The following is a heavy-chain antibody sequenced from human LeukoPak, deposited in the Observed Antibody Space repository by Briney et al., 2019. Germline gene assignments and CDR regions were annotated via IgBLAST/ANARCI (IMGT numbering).Heavy chain of an antibody. J-gene: IGHJ3*01. CDR2: IYSGGTT. CDR3: ARDADYGGSPDAFDV. D-gene: IGHD4-23*01. CDR1: VFTVSSNH. Sequence: PGGSLRLSCAASVFTVSSNHMSWVRQAPGKRLKWVSIIYSGGTTYYADSVKGRFTISRDNSKNTLYLQMNTLRAEDTAVYYCARDADYGGSPDAFDVWGRGTIVTVSS. V-gene: IGHV3-53*01.